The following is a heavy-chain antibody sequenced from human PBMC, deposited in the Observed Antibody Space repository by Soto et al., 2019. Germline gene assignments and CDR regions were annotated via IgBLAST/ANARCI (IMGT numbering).Heavy chain of an antibody. CDR3: AREELYVTFGYGLDV. V-gene: IGHV1-18*01. D-gene: IGHD1-7*01. CDR2: ISANNGNT. CDR1: GYTFTTYG. Sequence: QVQLVQSGGEVRKPGASVKVSCKASGYTFTTYGITWVRQAPGQGLEWMGWISANNGNTKFAQNLQGRVTLTTDTSTSTAYMDLRSLRSDDTAVYYCAREELYVTFGYGLDVWGQGTTVTVSS. J-gene: IGHJ6*02.